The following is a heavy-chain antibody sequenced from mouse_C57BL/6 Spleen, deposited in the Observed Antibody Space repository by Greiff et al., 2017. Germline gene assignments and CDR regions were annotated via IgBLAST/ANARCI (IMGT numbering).Heavy chain of an antibody. J-gene: IGHJ3*01. CDR1: GFTFSSYG. CDR3: ARHDGGYTY. Sequence: EVKLMESGGDLVKPGGSLKLSCAASGFTFSSYGMSWVRQTPDKRLEWVATISSGGSYTYYPDSVKGRFTISRDNAKNTLYLQMSSLKSEDTAMYYCARHDGGYTYWGQGTLVTVSA. V-gene: IGHV5-6*01. D-gene: IGHD2-3*01. CDR2: ISSGGSYT.